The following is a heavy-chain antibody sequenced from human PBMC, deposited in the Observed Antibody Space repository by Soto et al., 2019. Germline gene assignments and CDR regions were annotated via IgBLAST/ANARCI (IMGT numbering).Heavy chain of an antibody. V-gene: IGHV3-30*18. CDR3: AKDPGYSSGRDYFDY. Sequence: SLRLSCAASGFTFSSYGMHWVRQAPGKGLEWVAVISYDGSNKYYADSVKGRFTISRDNSKNTLYLQMNSLRAEDTAVYYCAKDPGYSSGRDYFDYWGQGTLVTVSS. CDR1: GFTFSSYG. D-gene: IGHD6-19*01. J-gene: IGHJ4*02. CDR2: ISYDGSNK.